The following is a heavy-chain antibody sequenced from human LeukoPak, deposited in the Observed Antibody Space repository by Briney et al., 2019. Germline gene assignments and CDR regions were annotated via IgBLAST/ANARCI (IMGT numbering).Heavy chain of an antibody. D-gene: IGHD6-19*01. J-gene: IGHJ4*02. CDR3: ARDTTVASGMQF. CDR1: GGSISTYS. Sequence: SETLSLTCTVSGGSISTYSWTWVRQSPGKGLEWIGSVVTTTTNYSPALRSRVAISVHTSKNQFSLRLESVTTADTAVFYCARDTTVASGMQFWGQGALVTVSS. CDR2: VVTTTT. V-gene: IGHV4-4*07.